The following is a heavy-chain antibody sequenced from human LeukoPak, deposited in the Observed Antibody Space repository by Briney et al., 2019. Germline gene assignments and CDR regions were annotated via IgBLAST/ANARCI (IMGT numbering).Heavy chain of an antibody. Sequence: SVKVSCKASGGTFSSYAISWVRQAPGQGLEWMGGIIPIFGTANYAQKFQGRVTITADESTSTAYMELSSLRSEDTAVYYCATVTPFDIVVVPAASGPFDIWGQGTMVTVSS. V-gene: IGHV1-69*13. CDR3: ATVTPFDIVVVPAASGPFDI. J-gene: IGHJ3*02. CDR2: IIPIFGTA. CDR1: GGTFSSYA. D-gene: IGHD2-2*01.